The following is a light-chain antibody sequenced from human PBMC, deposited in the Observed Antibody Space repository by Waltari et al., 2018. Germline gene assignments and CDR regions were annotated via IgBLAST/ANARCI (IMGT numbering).Light chain of an antibody. J-gene: IGLJ2*01. CDR3: NSRDSSGNHVV. CDR2: GKN. Sequence: SSELTQAPAVSVALGQTVRITCTGDSLGSYDASWYQQKPGQAPVLVIYGKNNRPSGIPDRFSGSSSGNTASLTITGAQAEDEADYYCNSRDSSGNHVVFGGGTKLTVL. CDR1: SLGSYD. V-gene: IGLV3-19*01.